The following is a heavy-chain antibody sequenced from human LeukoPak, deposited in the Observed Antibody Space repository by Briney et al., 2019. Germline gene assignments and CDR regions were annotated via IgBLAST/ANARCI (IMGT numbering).Heavy chain of an antibody. CDR3: ATGRVSDTTLVSWFDT. J-gene: IGHJ5*02. D-gene: IGHD5-18*01. Sequence: ASVKVSCKASGGTLSRHAVSWVRQAPGQGLEWMGGTILISPTANYAQKFQDRVTITMDEYTTYMELSSLRSEDTAVYYCATGRVSDTTLVSWFDTWGQGTLVTVSS. V-gene: IGHV1-69*05. CDR2: TILISPTA. CDR1: GGTLSRHA.